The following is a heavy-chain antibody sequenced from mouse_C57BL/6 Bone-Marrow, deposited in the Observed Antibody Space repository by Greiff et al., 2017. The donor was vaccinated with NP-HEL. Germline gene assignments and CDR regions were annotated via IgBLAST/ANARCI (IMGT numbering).Heavy chain of an antibody. CDR2: IDPSDSET. CDR3: ARSTYFPVGYYAMDY. V-gene: IGHV1-52*01. J-gene: IGHJ4*01. Sequence: QVQLQQPGAELVRPGSSVKLSCKASGYTFTSYWMHWVKQRPIQGLEWIGNIDPSDSETHYNQKFKDKATLTVDKSSSTAYMQLSSLTSEDSAVYYCARSTYFPVGYYAMDYWGQGTSVTVSS. D-gene: IGHD2-10*01. CDR1: GYTFTSYW.